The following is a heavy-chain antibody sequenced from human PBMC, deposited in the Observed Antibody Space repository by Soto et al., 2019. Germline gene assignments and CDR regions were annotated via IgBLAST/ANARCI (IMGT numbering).Heavy chain of an antibody. J-gene: IGHJ4*02. CDR3: ASGGAGSVPFTWALPDH. D-gene: IGHD3-16*01. CDR1: GYSFTSYL. V-gene: IGHV5-51*01. CDR2: IYPGDSDT. Sequence: GESTKISCKCSGYSFTSYLIVLVRPMPGKGLEWMGIIYPGDSDTRYSPSFQGQVTISADKSISTAYLQWSGLRSEDTAMYFCASGGAGSVPFTWALPDHWGQGTLVTVSP.